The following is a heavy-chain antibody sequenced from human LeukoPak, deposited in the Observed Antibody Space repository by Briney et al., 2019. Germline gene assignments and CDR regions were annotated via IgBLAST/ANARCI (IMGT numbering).Heavy chain of an antibody. V-gene: IGHV3-23*01. D-gene: IGHD3-22*01. CDR1: GFTFSSYA. CDR2: LSGGGGST. CDR3: AKVFSTGYFSGSYG. J-gene: IGHJ4*02. Sequence: PGGSLRLSCAASGFTFSSYAMSWVRQAPGKGLEWVSALSGGGGSTFYADSVKGRFTISRDNSKNTLYLQMNSLRAEDTAVYYCAKVFSTGYFSGSYGWGQGTLVTVSS.